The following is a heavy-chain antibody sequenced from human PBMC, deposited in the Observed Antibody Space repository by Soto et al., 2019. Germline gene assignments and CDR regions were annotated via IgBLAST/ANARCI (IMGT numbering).Heavy chain of an antibody. CDR2: LSHTGNT. Sequence: QVQLQEMGPGLVMPSQTLSLICTVSGGSINSGGSFWTWIRQHPGSAPEWIGYLSHTGNTYYNPSLKSRVVLSVDTSTKLHSLRLSSVTAADTAVYYCARGLYEPNGCDSWGQGTLVTVSS. CDR1: GGSINSGGSF. V-gene: IGHV4-31*03. D-gene: IGHD5-12*01. J-gene: IGHJ5*01. CDR3: ARGLYEPNGCDS.